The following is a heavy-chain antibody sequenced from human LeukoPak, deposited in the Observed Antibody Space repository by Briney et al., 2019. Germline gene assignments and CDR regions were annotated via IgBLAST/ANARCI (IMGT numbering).Heavy chain of an antibody. CDR3: ARASDYGDYGFDY. J-gene: IGHJ4*02. V-gene: IGHV3-53*01. CDR1: GFTFVNFW. Sequence: GGSLRLSCEASGFTFVNFWMHWVRQSPGKGLEWVSVIYSGGSTYYADSVKGRFTISRDNSKNTLYLQMNSLRAEDTAVYYCARASDYGDYGFDYWGQGTLVTVSS. CDR2: IYSGGST. D-gene: IGHD4-17*01.